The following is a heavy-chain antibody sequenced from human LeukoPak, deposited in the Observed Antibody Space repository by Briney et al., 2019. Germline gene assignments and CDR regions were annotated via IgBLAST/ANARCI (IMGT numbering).Heavy chain of an antibody. D-gene: IGHD3-10*01. V-gene: IGHV4-59*08. J-gene: IGHJ4*02. Sequence: SETLSLTCTVSGGSISNYYWSWIRQPPGKGLEWIGYIYYYSGSTNYNPSLKSRVTISVDTPKNQFSLKLTSVTAADTAVYYCARIISYYFDYWGQGTLVTVSS. CDR3: ARIISYYFDY. CDR2: IYYYSGST. CDR1: GGSISNYY.